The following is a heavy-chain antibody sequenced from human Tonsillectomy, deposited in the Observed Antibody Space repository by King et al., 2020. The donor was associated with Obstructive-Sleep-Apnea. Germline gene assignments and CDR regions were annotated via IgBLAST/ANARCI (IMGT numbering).Heavy chain of an antibody. CDR2: IYHMGGH. CDR3: ARQLVLDAFDI. CDR1: GGSISSIHW. Sequence: QLQESGPGLVKPSGTLSLTCAVSGGSISSIHWWSLFRQPPGKGLEWIGEIYHMGGHKHNAPLKSRVPLLVDKSNNQFSLKPCSVTAADTAVYYCARQLVLDAFDIWGQGTMVTVSS. J-gene: IGHJ3*02. D-gene: IGHD6-13*01. V-gene: IGHV4-4*02.